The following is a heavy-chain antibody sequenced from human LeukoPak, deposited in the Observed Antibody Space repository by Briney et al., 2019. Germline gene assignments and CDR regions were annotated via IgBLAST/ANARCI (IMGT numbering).Heavy chain of an antibody. CDR1: GGSISSYY. CDR3: AGYCSSTSCYGSAYYAFDI. D-gene: IGHD2-2*01. CDR2: IYTSGST. Sequence: PSETLSLTCTVSGGSISSYYWSWIRQPAGKGLEWIGRIYTSGSTNYNPSLKSRVTMSVDTSKNQFSLKLSSVTAADTAVYYCAGYCSSTSCYGSAYYAFDIWGQGTMVTVSS. V-gene: IGHV4-4*07. J-gene: IGHJ3*02.